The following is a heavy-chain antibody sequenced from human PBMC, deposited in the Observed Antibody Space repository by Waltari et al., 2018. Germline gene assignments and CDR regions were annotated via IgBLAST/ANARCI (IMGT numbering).Heavy chain of an antibody. D-gene: IGHD3-16*01. CDR2: TYYRSRGYN. V-gene: IGHV6-1*01. CDR1: GDRVSRKTAA. CDR3: ARDPLDGYTYFDY. J-gene: IGHJ4*02. Sequence: QVQLQQSGPGLVQPSQTLSLTCALSGDRVSRKTAAWNWTRPSPPRGLEWLGRTYYRSRGYNNYAVSVKSRITINQDTSKNQFSLQLSSVTPEDTAVYYCARDPLDGYTYFDYWGQGTLVTVSS.